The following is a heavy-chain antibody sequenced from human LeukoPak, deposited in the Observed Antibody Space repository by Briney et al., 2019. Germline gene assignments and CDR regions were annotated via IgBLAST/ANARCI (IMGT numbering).Heavy chain of an antibody. V-gene: IGHV4-39*07. CDR1: GGSISSSSYY. J-gene: IGHJ4*02. CDR2: IYYSGST. Sequence: SETLSLTCTVSGGSISSSSYYWGWIRQPPGKGLEWIGSIYYSGSTYYNPSLKSRVTISVDTSKNQFSLKLSSVTAADTAVYYCALLEVAAAYPRWGQGTLVTVSS. D-gene: IGHD6-13*01. CDR3: ALLEVAAAYPR.